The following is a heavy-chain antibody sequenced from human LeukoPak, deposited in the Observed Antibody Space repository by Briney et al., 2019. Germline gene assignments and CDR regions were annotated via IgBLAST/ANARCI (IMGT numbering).Heavy chain of an antibody. J-gene: IGHJ4*02. Sequence: GGSLRLSCAASGFTFSSYSMNWVRQAPGKGLEWVSYISSSSSTIYYADSVKGRFTISRDNAKNSLYLQMNSLRAEDTAVYYCARDRQVDFWSGYYLGYFDYWGQGTLITVSS. CDR1: GFTFSSYS. CDR3: ARDRQVDFWSGYYLGYFDY. V-gene: IGHV3-48*01. D-gene: IGHD3-3*01. CDR2: ISSSSSTI.